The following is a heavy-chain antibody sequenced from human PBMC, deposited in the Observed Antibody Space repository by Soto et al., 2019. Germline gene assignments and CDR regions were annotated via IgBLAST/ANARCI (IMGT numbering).Heavy chain of an antibody. V-gene: IGHV4-34*01. CDR3: ARVFIAAAGKQDWFDP. J-gene: IGHJ5*02. Sequence: SETLSLTCAVYCGSFSGYYWSWIRQPPWKGLEWIGEINHSGSTNYNPSLKSRVTISVDTSKNQFSLKLSSVTAADTAVYYCARVFIAAAGKQDWFDPWGQGTLVTVSS. D-gene: IGHD6-13*01. CDR2: INHSGST. CDR1: CGSFSGYY.